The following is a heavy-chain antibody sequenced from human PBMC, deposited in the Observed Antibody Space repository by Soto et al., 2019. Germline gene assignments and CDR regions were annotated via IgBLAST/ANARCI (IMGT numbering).Heavy chain of an antibody. Sequence: LRLSCAASGFTFSSYAMSWVRQAPGKGLEWVSAISGSGGSTYYADSVKGRFTISRDNSKNTLYLQMNSLRAEDTAVYYCAKAPLTYGDYYHYYYDGMDVWGQGTTVTVSS. CDR2: ISGSGGST. CDR1: GFTFSSYA. V-gene: IGHV3-23*01. J-gene: IGHJ6*02. CDR3: AKAPLTYGDYYHYYYDGMDV. D-gene: IGHD4-17*01.